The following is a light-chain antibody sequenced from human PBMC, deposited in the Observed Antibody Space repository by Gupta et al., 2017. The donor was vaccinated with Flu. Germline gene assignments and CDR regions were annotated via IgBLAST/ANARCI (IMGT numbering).Light chain of an antibody. CDR1: QNINSW. V-gene: IGKV1-5*03. CDR3: QQYSSYRLLT. CDR2: KAS. Sequence: DIQMTQSPSTLPASIGDRVTITCRASQNINSWLAWYQQKPWKAPKLLMYKASSLESGVPSRFSGSESGTEFTLTINCLQPDDFATYYCQQYSSYRLLTFGPGTTVDFK. J-gene: IGKJ3*01.